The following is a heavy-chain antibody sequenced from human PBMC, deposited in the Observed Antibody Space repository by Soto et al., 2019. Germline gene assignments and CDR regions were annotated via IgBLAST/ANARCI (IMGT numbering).Heavy chain of an antibody. CDR3: ARVTLYVVVINTQRYYFYMDV. CDR1: DYTFNSYG. V-gene: IGHV1-18*01. D-gene: IGHD2-15*01. Sequence: QLMQSGAEVKEPGASVKVSCKPSDYTFNSYGITWVRQAPGQGLEWMGWINTYNGNTNYAQKFQGRVTMNTDTSTSTAYMELRSLTSDDTAVYYCARVTLYVVVINTQRYYFYMDVWGKGTTVSVSS. J-gene: IGHJ6*03. CDR2: INTYNGNT.